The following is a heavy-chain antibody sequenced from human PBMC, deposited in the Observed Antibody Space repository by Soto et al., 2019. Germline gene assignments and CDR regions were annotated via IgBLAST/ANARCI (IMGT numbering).Heavy chain of an antibody. CDR2: ISAYNGNT. Sequence: QVQLVQSGAEVKRPGASVKVSCKDSGYTFTSYGISWVRQAPGQGLEWMGWISAYNGNTNYAQKLQGRGTMTTDTPTRTAYMELRSLRSEDTAVYYCARGGIPTGTTYWGQGTLVTVCS. CDR1: GYTFTSYG. CDR3: ARGGIPTGTTY. V-gene: IGHV1-18*01. D-gene: IGHD4-17*01. J-gene: IGHJ4*02.